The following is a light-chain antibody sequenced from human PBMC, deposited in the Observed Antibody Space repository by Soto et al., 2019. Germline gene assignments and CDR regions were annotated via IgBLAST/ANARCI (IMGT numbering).Light chain of an antibody. CDR2: DVS. J-gene: IGLJ3*02. CDR3: SSYTTSGTGV. Sequence: QSVLTQPASVSGSPGQSITISCTGSSSDVGGYNYVSWFQQHPGKAPKLMIYDVSNRPSGVSNRFSGSKSGNTASLTISGLQDEDEADYYCSSYTTSGTGVFGGGTKLTVL. CDR1: SSDVGGYNY. V-gene: IGLV2-14*01.